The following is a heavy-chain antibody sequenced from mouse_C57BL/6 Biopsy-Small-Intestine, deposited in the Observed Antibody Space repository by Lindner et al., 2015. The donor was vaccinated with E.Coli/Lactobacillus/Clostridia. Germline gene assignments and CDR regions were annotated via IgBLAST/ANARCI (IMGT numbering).Heavy chain of an antibody. CDR3: ARDYYYGSHWYFDV. CDR1: GFSVNSDCY. Sequence: EVQLQESGPSLVRPSQTLSLTCTVTGFSVNSDCYWIWIRQFPGNKLEYIGYTFYSGITYYNPSLESRTYITRDTSKNQFSLKLSSVTTEDTATYYCARDYYYGSHWYFDVWGTGTTVTVSS. D-gene: IGHD1-1*01. J-gene: IGHJ1*03. CDR2: TFYSGIT. V-gene: IGHV3-3*01.